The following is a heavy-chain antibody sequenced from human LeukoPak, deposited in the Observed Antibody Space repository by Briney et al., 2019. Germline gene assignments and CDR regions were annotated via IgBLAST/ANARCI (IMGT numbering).Heavy chain of an antibody. CDR2: INAGNGNT. CDR1: GYTFTSYA. Sequence: ASVKVSCKASGYTFTSYAMHWVRQAPGQSLEWMGWINAGNGNTRYSQKFQGRVTITRDTSASTAYMELSSLRSEDTAVYYCARGSVYCQYGMDVWGQGTTVTVSS. D-gene: IGHD5/OR15-5a*01. V-gene: IGHV1-3*01. J-gene: IGHJ6*02. CDR3: ARGSVYCQYGMDV.